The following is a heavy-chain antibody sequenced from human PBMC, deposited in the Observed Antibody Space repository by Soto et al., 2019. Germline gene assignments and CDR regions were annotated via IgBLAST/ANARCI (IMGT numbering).Heavy chain of an antibody. V-gene: IGHV4-30-4*03. CDR2: IYYSGST. Sequence: SETLSLTCTVSGGSFSSGNYYWSWIRQRPGKGLEWIGYIYYSGSTYYNPSLKSRVTISLDTSKDQFSLNLSSVTAADTAVYYAEGDTRYNYYLVNWGQGISVTVSS. D-gene: IGHD1-1*01. CDR3: EGDTRYNYYLVN. CDR1: GGSFSSGNYY. J-gene: IGHJ4*02.